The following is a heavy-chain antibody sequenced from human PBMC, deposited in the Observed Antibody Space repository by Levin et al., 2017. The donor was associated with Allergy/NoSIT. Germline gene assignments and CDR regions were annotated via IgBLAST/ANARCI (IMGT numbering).Heavy chain of an antibody. CDR3: ARFVVTPVSYFYTDV. Sequence: ASVKVSCKASGYTFKNYGISWVRQAPGQGLEWMGWISTHNGNTNYAQSFQGRVTMTTDTSTSTADMELRSLISDDTAVYYCARFVVTPVSYFYTDVWGKGTTVTVSS. J-gene: IGHJ6*03. CDR2: ISTHNGNT. V-gene: IGHV1-18*01. D-gene: IGHD2-2*01. CDR1: GYTFKNYG.